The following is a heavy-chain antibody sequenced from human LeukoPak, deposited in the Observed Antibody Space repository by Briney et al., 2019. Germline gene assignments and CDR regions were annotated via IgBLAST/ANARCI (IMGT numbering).Heavy chain of an antibody. CDR2: ISYDGSNK. D-gene: IGHD5-18*01. V-gene: IGHV3-30*04. CDR1: GFIFHNFA. J-gene: IGHJ3*02. CDR3: AKDRPGYSYANDAFDI. Sequence: GSLXLSCVASGFIFHNFAMHWVRQAPGKGLEWVAVISYDGSNKYYADSVKGRFTISRDNSKNTLYLQMNSLRAEDTAVYYCAKDRPGYSYANDAFDIWGQGTMVTVSS.